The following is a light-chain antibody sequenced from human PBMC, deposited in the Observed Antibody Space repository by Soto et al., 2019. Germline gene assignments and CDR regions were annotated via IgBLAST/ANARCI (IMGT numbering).Light chain of an antibody. V-gene: IGKV3-15*01. CDR2: GAF. J-gene: IGKJ1*01. CDR3: HQYNNRPPT. Sequence: EIVMTQSPATLSVSPGEGATLSCRASQSVSSNLAWYQQKLGQATRLLIYGAFTRATGIPAKFSGSGSGTEFTLTISSLQSEDFAVYYCHQYNNRPPTFGQGTKVEIK. CDR1: QSVSSN.